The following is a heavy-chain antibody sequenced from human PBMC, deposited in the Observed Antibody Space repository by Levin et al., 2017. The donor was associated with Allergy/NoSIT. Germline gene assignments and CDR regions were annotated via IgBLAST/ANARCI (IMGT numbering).Heavy chain of an antibody. CDR1: GGSISSYY. J-gene: IGHJ4*02. D-gene: IGHD6-13*01. CDR3: ARARSIIAAAAFFDY. CDR2: IYYSGST. Sequence: SETLSLTCTVSGGSISSYYWSWIRQPPGKGLEWIGYIYYSGSTNYNPSLKSRVTISVDTSKNQFSLKLSSVTAADTAVYYCARARSIIAAAAFFDYWGQGTLVTVSS. V-gene: IGHV4-59*01.